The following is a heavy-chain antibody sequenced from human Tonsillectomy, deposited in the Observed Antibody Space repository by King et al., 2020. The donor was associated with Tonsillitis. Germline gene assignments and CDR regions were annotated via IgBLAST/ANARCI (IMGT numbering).Heavy chain of an antibody. V-gene: IGHV1-8*01. CDR2: MHPNSGNT. Sequence: VQLVESGAEVKKPGASVKVSCKASGYTFTTYDINWVRQATGQGLEWRGWMHPNSGNTGYAQKFQGRVTMTRNTSIRTAYMELSGLRSADTAVYYCAVGFWDYYDSSGFAPPQVPFWGQGTMVTVSS. CDR1: GYTFTTYD. J-gene: IGHJ3*01. CDR3: AVGFWDYYDSSGFAPPQVPF. D-gene: IGHD3-22*01.